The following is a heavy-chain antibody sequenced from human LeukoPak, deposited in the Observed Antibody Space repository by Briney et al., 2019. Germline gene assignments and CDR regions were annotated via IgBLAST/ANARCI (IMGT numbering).Heavy chain of an antibody. CDR3: AKGSGGSGSYSKYYFDY. D-gene: IGHD3-10*01. J-gene: IGHJ4*02. V-gene: IGHV3-23*01. CDR1: GFTFSSYG. Sequence: GGSPRLSCAASGFTFSSYGMSWVRQTPGKGLEWVSAISGSGGSTYYADSVKGRFTISRDNSKNTLYLQMNSLRAEDTAVYYCAKGSGGSGSYSKYYFDYWGQGTLVTVSS. CDR2: ISGSGGST.